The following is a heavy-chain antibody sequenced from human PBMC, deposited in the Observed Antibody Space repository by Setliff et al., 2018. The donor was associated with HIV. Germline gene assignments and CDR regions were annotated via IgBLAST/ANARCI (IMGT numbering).Heavy chain of an antibody. V-gene: IGHV4-59*08. CDR3: ARHKGFGEFYFDY. J-gene: IGHJ4*02. Sequence: SETLSLTCTVSGGSVNIFYWSWIRQPPGKGLEWLGYIHYSGSTYYNPSLKSRVTISVDTSKNQFSLKLSSVTAADTAVYYCARHKGFGEFYFDYWGQGTLVTVSS. CDR1: GGSVNIFY. CDR2: IHYSGST. D-gene: IGHD3-10*01.